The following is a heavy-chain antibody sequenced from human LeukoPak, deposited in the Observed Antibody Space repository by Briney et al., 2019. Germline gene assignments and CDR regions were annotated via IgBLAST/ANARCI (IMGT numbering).Heavy chain of an antibody. D-gene: IGHD2-2*01. CDR2: ISWNSGSI. J-gene: IGHJ4*02. CDR3: AKAYQLLSPPDY. CDR1: GFTFVDYA. Sequence: GGSLRLSCAASGFTFVDYAMHWVRQAPGKGLEWVSGISWNSGSIGYADSVKGRFTISRDNAKNSLYLQMNSLRAEDTALYYCAKAYQLLSPPDYWGQGTLVTVSS. V-gene: IGHV3-9*01.